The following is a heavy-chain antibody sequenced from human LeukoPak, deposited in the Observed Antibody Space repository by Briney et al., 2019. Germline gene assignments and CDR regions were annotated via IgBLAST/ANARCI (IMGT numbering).Heavy chain of an antibody. CDR1: GFYFVSYA. D-gene: IGHD3-22*01. CDR3: ARGPYDRSGYRFDY. CDR2: ISGGGART. J-gene: IGHJ4*02. V-gene: IGHV3-23*01. Sequence: GGSLRLSCAGSGFYFVSYAMTWVRQAPGKGLEWVSAISGGGARTFYADSVKGRFTISRDNSKNTLYLQMNSLRAEDTAVYYCARGPYDRSGYRFDYWGQGTLVTVSS.